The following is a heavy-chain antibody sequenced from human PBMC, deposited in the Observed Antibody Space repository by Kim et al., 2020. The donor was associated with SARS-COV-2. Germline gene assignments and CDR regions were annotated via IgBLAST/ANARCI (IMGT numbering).Heavy chain of an antibody. CDR2: TNGDGTTT. Sequence: GGSLRLSCAASGFPFRRYWMHWVRQVPGKGLVWVSRTNGDGTTTNYADSVKGRFTISRDNAENTLYLQMNSLTAEDTAVYYCARDLSGADDYWGQGTLVTVSS. CDR1: GFPFRRYW. V-gene: IGHV3-74*01. D-gene: IGHD3-10*01. CDR3: ARDLSGADDY. J-gene: IGHJ4*02.